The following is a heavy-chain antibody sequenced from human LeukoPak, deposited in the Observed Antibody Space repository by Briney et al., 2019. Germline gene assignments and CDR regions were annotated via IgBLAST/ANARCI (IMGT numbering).Heavy chain of an antibody. CDR3: ARDRTTVTTFDY. J-gene: IGHJ4*02. CDR1: GFTFSTYT. D-gene: IGHD4-17*01. Sequence: TGGSLRLSCAASGFTFSTYTTNWVRQAPGKGLEWVSSISSSSSYIYYADSVKGRFTISRDNAKNSLYLQMNTLRAEDTAVYYCARDRTTVTTFDYWGQGTLVTVSS. CDR2: ISSSSSYI. V-gene: IGHV3-21*01.